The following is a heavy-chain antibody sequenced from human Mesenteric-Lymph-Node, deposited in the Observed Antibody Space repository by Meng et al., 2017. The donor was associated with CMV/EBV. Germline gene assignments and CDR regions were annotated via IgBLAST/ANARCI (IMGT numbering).Heavy chain of an antibody. V-gene: IGHV3-30-3*01. CDR3: VRDFAATMVWAFHI. CDR2: ISYDGNSK. J-gene: IGHJ3*02. CDR1: GFIFSHYS. D-gene: IGHD5-24*01. Sequence: GESLKISCAASGFIFSHYSMHWVRQAPGKGLEWVAVISYDGNSKFYADSVKGRFTISRDTSRKTLFLQMNSLRVEDTAVYFCVRDFAATMVWAFHIWGQGTMVTVSS.